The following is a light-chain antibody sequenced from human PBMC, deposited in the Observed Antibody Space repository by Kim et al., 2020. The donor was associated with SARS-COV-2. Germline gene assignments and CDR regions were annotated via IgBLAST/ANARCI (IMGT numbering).Light chain of an antibody. CDR2: DIT. J-gene: IGLJ2*01. Sequence: GGTVTPTCGSSTGAVTSGHYPYWFQQKPGQAPRTLIYDITNKHSWTPARFSGSLLGDKAALTLSGAQPEDEAEYYCLLSSGGARVFGGGTKLTVL. CDR1: TGAVTSGHY. V-gene: IGLV7-46*01. CDR3: LLSSGGARV.